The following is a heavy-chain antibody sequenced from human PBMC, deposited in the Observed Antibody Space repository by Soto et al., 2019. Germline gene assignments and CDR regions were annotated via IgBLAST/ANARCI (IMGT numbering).Heavy chain of an antibody. CDR3: ASYTLGYCSGGSCRNWFDP. CDR2: IYYSGST. J-gene: IGHJ5*02. Sequence: QVQLQESGPGLVKPSQTLSLTCTVSGGSISSGDYYWSWIRQPPGKGLEWIGYIYYSGSTYYNPSLKSRVTISVDTSKNQFSLKLSSVTAADTAVYYCASYTLGYCSGGSCRNWFDPWGQGTLVTVSS. V-gene: IGHV4-30-4*01. D-gene: IGHD2-15*01. CDR1: GGSISSGDYY.